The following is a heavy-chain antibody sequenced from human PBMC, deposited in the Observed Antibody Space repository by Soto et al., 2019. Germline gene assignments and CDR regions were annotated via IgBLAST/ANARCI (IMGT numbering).Heavy chain of an antibody. Sequence: EVQVVASGGGLVQPGGSLRLSCEGFGYTFRGYGMIWVRQAPGKGLECVSYISSDETIVNYADSVKGRFTISRDSAKNSLFRQMNSLRAEDTAVYYCVSVGGVGTAWGYYWGQGAQVTVSS. D-gene: IGHD3-3*01. CDR1: GYTFRGYG. CDR3: VSVGGVGTAWGYY. J-gene: IGHJ4*02. CDR2: ISSDETIV. V-gene: IGHV3-48*01.